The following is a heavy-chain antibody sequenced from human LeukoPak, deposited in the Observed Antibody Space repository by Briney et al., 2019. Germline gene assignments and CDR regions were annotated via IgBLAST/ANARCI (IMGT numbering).Heavy chain of an antibody. CDR2: INSNSGGT. CDR1: GYTFTGYY. V-gene: IGHV1-2*02. CDR3: ASSRTGYCSGGSCYGWFDP. Sequence: ASVKVSCKASGYTFTGYYMHWVRQAPGQGLEWMGWINSNSGGTNYAQKFQGRVTMTRDTSISTAYMELSRLRSDDTAVYYCASSRTGYCSGGSCYGWFDPWGQGTLVTVSS. D-gene: IGHD2-15*01. J-gene: IGHJ5*02.